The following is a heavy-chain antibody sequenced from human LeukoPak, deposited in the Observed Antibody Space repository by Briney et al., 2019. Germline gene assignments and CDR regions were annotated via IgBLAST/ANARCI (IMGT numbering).Heavy chain of an antibody. V-gene: IGHV3-30*18. CDR3: AKDLTMIVVVITD. CDR1: GFTFSTYG. D-gene: IGHD3-22*01. Sequence: PGGSLRLSCAASGFTFSTYGMHWVRQDPGKGLEWVAVISYDASNKYYADSVKGRFTISRDNSKNTLYLQMNSLRAEDTAVYYCAKDLTMIVVVITDWGQGTLVTVSS. J-gene: IGHJ4*02. CDR2: ISYDASNK.